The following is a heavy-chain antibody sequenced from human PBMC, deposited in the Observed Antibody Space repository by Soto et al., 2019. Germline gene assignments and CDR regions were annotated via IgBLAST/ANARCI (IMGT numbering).Heavy chain of an antibody. CDR1: GYSFTSYW. J-gene: IGHJ4*02. V-gene: IGHV5-51*01. Sequence: PGESLKISCKGSGYSFTSYWIGWVRQMPGKGLEWMGIIYPGDSDTRYSPSFQGQVTISADKSISTAYLQWSSLKASDTAMYYCARMKNSEVPAAVGRFDYWGQGTLVTVSS. D-gene: IGHD2-2*01. CDR3: ARMKNSEVPAAVGRFDY. CDR2: IYPGDSDT.